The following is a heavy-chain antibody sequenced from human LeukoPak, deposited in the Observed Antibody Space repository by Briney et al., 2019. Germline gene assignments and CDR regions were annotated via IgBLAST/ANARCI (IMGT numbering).Heavy chain of an antibody. D-gene: IGHD2-15*01. Sequence: GESLKISCKGSGYSFSNDWIGWVRQMPGKGLEWMGIIYPGDSDTRYSPSFQGQVTVSADKSISTAYLQWSSLEASDTAMYYCARRGCNGGSCYGYWGQGTLVTVST. V-gene: IGHV5-51*01. CDR3: ARRGCNGGSCYGY. CDR1: GYSFSNDW. J-gene: IGHJ4*02. CDR2: IYPGDSDT.